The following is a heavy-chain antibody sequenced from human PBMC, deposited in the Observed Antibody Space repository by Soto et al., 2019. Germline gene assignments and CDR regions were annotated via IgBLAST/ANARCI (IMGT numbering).Heavy chain of an antibody. CDR1: GGTFSSYT. CDR3: ARERVDYYDSSGYYYFDY. J-gene: IGHJ4*02. V-gene: IGHV1-69*04. Sequence: SVKVSCKASGGTFSSYTISWVRQAPGQGLEWMGRIIPILGIANYAQKFQGRVTITADKSTSTAYMELSSLRSEDTAVYYCARERVDYYDSSGYYYFDYWGQGTLVTVSS. CDR2: IIPILGIA. D-gene: IGHD3-22*01.